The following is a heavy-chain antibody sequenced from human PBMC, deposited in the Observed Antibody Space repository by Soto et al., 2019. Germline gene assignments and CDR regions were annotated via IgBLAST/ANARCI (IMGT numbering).Heavy chain of an antibody. D-gene: IGHD1-26*01. CDR3: ASGIVGATNYGMDV. V-gene: IGHV3-20*04. Sequence: PGGSLRLSCAASGFTFDDYGMSWVRQAPGKGLEWVDGINWNGGSTGYADSVKGRFTISRDNAKNYLYLQMNSLRAEDTALYYCASGIVGATNYGMDVWGQGTKVTVPS. J-gene: IGHJ6*01. CDR2: INWNGGST. CDR1: GFTFDDYG.